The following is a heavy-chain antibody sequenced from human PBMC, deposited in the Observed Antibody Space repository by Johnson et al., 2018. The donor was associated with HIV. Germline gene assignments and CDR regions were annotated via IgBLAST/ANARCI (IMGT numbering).Heavy chain of an antibody. V-gene: IGHV3-13*01. CDR3: ARDRFGDSDAFDI. CDR2: IGTAGDT. J-gene: IGHJ3*02. D-gene: IGHD4-17*01. Sequence: MLLVESGGGLVQPGGSLRLSCAASGFTFSSYDMHWVRQATGKGLEWVLAIGTAGDTYYLGSVQGRFTISRDNSKNTLYLQMTSLRAEDTAVYFCARDRFGDSDAFDIWGQGTMVTVSS. CDR1: GFTFSSYD.